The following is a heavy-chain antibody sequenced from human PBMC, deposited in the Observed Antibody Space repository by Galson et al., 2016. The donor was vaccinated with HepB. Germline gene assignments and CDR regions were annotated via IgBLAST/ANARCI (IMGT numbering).Heavy chain of an antibody. CDR3: SGSFLAY. V-gene: IGHV3-15*01. Sequence: SLRLPRAASGFTFRNAWLGWFRQAPGKGLEWVGRINPKPSSGTTDYAPPVKGRFTISRDDSETTLYLQMNSLKTEDTAVYYCSGSFLAYWGQGTLVTVSS. CDR1: GFTFRNAW. D-gene: IGHD3-10*01. CDR2: INPKPSSGTT. J-gene: IGHJ4*02.